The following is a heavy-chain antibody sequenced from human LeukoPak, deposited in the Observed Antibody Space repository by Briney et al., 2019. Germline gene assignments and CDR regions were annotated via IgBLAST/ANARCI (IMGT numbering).Heavy chain of an antibody. Sequence: SETLSLTCTVSGGSISSSSYYWGWIRQPPGKGLEWIGSIYYSGSTYYNPSLKSRVTISVDTSKNQFSLKLSSVTAADTAVYYCARSLTISSGWSKTPYYFDYWGQGTLVTVSS. CDR2: IYYSGST. D-gene: IGHD6-19*01. CDR1: GGSISSSSYY. J-gene: IGHJ4*02. CDR3: ARSLTISSGWSKTPYYFDY. V-gene: IGHV4-39*07.